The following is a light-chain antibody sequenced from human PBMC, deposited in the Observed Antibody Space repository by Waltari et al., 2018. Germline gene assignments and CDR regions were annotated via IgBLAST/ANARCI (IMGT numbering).Light chain of an antibody. J-gene: IGLJ2*01. V-gene: IGLV1-44*01. CDR2: SNN. CDR3: AAWDDSLNGPV. CDR1: SANIGSNT. Sequence: QSVPPQPPSASGTAGQRVTISCSGSSANIGSNTVTWYQQLPGTAPKLPIYSNNQRPSGFPDRFSGSKSGTSASLAISGLQSEDEADYYCAAWDDSLNGPVFGGGTKLTVL.